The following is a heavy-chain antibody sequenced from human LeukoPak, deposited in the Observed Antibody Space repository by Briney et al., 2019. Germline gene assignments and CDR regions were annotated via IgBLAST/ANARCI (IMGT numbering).Heavy chain of an antibody. J-gene: IGHJ3*02. V-gene: IGHV1-18*01. D-gene: IGHD6-6*01. CDR1: GYTFTSYG. Sequence: GASVKVSCKASGYTFTSYGISWVRQAPGQGLEWMGWISAYNGNTNYAQNLQGRVTMTTDTSTSTAYMELRSLRSDDTAVYYCARDPSIAARTGAFDIWGQGTMVTVSS. CDR2: ISAYNGNT. CDR3: ARDPSIAARTGAFDI.